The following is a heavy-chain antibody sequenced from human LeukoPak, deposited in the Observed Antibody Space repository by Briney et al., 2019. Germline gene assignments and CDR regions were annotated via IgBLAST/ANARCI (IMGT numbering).Heavy chain of an antibody. CDR1: GGSFSGYY. Sequence: SETLSLTCAVYGGSFSGYYWSWIRQPPGKGLEWIGEINHSGSTNYNPSLKSRVTISVDTSKNQFSLKLSSVTAADTAVYYCARGVIAAAGNWFDPWGQGTLVTVSS. D-gene: IGHD6-13*01. CDR3: ARGVIAAAGNWFDP. V-gene: IGHV4-34*01. J-gene: IGHJ5*02. CDR2: INHSGST.